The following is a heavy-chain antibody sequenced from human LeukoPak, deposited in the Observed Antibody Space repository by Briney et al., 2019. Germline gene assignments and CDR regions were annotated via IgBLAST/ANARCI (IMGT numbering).Heavy chain of an antibody. CDR2: MNPNSGNT. V-gene: IGHV1-8*01. J-gene: IGHJ5*02. CDR1: GYTFTSYD. CDR3: AREAYSSSKRPFDP. D-gene: IGHD6-6*01. Sequence: GASVKVSXKASGYTFTSYDINWVRQATGQGLEWIGWMNPNSGNTGYAQKFQGRVTMTRNTSISTAYMELNSLRSEDTAVYYCAREAYSSSKRPFDPWGQGTLVTVSS.